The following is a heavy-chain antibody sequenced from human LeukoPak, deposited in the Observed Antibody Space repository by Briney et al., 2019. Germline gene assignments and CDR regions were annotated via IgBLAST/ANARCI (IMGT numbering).Heavy chain of an antibody. J-gene: IGHJ2*01. CDR2: IGTEDDT. Sequence: GGSLRLSCTASGFTLRNYDMHWVRQTTEKGLEWVSGIGTEDDTSYPDSVKGRFTISRENAKNSFYLQMNSLRAGDTAVYYCARGRFVLVPSLERWYFDLWGRGTLVTDSS. V-gene: IGHV3-13*01. CDR1: GFTLRNYD. CDR3: ARGRFVLVPSLERWYFDL. D-gene: IGHD2-8*02.